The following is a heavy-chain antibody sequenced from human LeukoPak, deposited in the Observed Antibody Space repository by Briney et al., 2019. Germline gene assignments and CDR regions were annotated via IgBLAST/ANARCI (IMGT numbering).Heavy chain of an antibody. CDR2: INPRDGET. CDR1: GYNFVGYY. J-gene: IGHJ5*02. D-gene: IGHD2-2*01. CDR3: ARGLYGYCSSTSCYDNWFDP. Sequence: ASVKVSCKASGYNFVGYYIHWVRQAPGQGLEWMGRINPRDGETNFAQKFQGRVTMTSDTSISTAYMELSGLRFDDTAVYYCARGLYGYCSSTSCYDNWFDPWGQGTLVTVSS. V-gene: IGHV1-2*06.